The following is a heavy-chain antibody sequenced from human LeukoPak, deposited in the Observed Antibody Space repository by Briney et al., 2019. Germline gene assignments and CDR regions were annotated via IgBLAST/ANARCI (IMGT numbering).Heavy chain of an antibody. Sequence: ASVKVSCKASGYTSTSYYMHWVRQAPGQGLEWMGWINPNSGGTNYAQKFQGRVTMTRDTSISTAYMELSRLRSDDTAVYCCARARNHGSSGFPPYYFDYWGQGTLVTVSS. CDR3: ARARNHGSSGFPPYYFDY. V-gene: IGHV1-2*02. CDR2: INPNSGGT. D-gene: IGHD6-19*01. J-gene: IGHJ4*02. CDR1: GYTSTSYY.